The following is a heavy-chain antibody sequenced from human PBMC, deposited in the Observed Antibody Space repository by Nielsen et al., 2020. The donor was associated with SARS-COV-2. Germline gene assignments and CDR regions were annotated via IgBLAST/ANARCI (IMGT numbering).Heavy chain of an antibody. CDR3: AREGRGGDTAMVTCFDY. D-gene: IGHD5-18*01. Sequence: GGSLRLSCAASGFTFSSYSMNWVRQAPGKGLEWVSYISSSSSTIYYADSVKGRFTISRDNAKNSLYLQMNRLRDEDTAVYYCAREGRGGDTAMVTCFDYWGQGTLVTVSS. V-gene: IGHV3-48*02. CDR1: GFTFSSYS. CDR2: ISSSSSTI. J-gene: IGHJ4*02.